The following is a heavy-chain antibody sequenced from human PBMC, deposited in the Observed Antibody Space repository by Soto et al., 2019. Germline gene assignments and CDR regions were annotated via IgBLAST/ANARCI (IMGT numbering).Heavy chain of an antibody. Sequence: GGSLRLSCAASGFTFDDYAMHWVRQAPGKGLEWVSLISWDGGSTYYADSVKGRFTISRDNSKNSLYLQMNSLRAEDTALYYCAKGAFYYDSSGFNDAFDIWGQGTMVTVSS. J-gene: IGHJ3*02. V-gene: IGHV3-43D*04. CDR2: ISWDGGST. CDR1: GFTFDDYA. D-gene: IGHD3-22*01. CDR3: AKGAFYYDSSGFNDAFDI.